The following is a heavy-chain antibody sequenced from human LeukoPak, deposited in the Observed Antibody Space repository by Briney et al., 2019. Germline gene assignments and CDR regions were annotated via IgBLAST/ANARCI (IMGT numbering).Heavy chain of an antibody. Sequence: GGSLRLSCAASGFTFSSHWMTWVRQAPGKGLEWVANIKQDGSEEYYVDSVKGRFAISRDNAKNSLYLQVNSLRAEDTAVYYCVRARWGAFDYWGQGSLVIVSS. D-gene: IGHD1-26*01. CDR3: VRARWGAFDY. CDR1: GFTFSSHW. CDR2: IKQDGSEE. J-gene: IGHJ4*02. V-gene: IGHV3-7*03.